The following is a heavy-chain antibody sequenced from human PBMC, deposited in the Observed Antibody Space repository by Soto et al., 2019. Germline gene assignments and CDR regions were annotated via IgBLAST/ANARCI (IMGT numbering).Heavy chain of an antibody. CDR3: ARDDHIVVVPTSLGAMDV. CDR1: GGSISSNKW. D-gene: IGHD2-2*01. CDR2: IYHSGST. V-gene: IGHV4-4*02. Sequence: SETLSLTCAVYGGSISSNKWWRWVRQPPGKGLEWIGEIYHSGSTNYNPSLKSRVTISLDKSKNQFSLKLTSVTAADSAVYYCARDDHIVVVPTSLGAMDVWGQGTTVTVSS. J-gene: IGHJ6*02.